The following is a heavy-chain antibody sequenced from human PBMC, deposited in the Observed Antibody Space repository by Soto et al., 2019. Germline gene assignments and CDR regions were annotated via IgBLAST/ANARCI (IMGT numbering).Heavy chain of an antibody. V-gene: IGHV3-23*01. D-gene: IGHD1-1*01. Sequence: EVQLLESGGDLVQPGGSLRLSCVASGFTFGSCGMNWVRQAPGKGLEWVAGVSPHGANTYYADSVRGRFIISRDDSRNTVSQDMNSLRGEDSGVYYCATEGAKTTWNLDYWGKGTVVTVSS. CDR3: ATEGAKTTWNLDY. J-gene: IGHJ4*02. CDR2: VSPHGANT. CDR1: GFTFGSCG.